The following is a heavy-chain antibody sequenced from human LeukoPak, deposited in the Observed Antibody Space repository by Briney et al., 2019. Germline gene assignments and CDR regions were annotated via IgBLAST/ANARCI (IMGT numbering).Heavy chain of an antibody. CDR1: GFTFSSYA. Sequence: PGGSLRLSCAASGFTFSSYAMSWVRQAPGKGLEWVSVISGSGGSTYYADSVKGRFTISRDNSKNTLYLQMNSLRAEDTAVYYCAKDGGSSGSYSDYRGQGTLVTVSS. J-gene: IGHJ4*02. D-gene: IGHD1-26*01. CDR3: AKDGGSSGSYSDY. V-gene: IGHV3-23*01. CDR2: ISGSGGST.